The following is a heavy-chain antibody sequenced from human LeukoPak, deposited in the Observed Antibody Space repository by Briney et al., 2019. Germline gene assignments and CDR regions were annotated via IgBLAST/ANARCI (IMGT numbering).Heavy chain of an antibody. CDR1: GYTLTELS. V-gene: IGHV1-24*01. D-gene: IGHD1-26*01. Sequence: ASVKVSYKVSGYTLTELSMHWVRQAPGKGLEWMGSFDPEDGETIYAQKFQGRVTMTEDTSTDTAYMELSSLRSEDTAVYYCATDPSGRRHAFDIWGQGTMVTVSS. J-gene: IGHJ3*02. CDR3: ATDPSGRRHAFDI. CDR2: FDPEDGET.